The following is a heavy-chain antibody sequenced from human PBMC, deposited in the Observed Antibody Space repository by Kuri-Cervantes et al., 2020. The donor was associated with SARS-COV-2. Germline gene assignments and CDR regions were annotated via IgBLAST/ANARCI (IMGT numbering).Heavy chain of an antibody. CDR3: AHLWAPIIREALNFDY. CDR2: IYWDDDK. CDR1: GFSLSTRGEG. D-gene: IGHD3-16*01. Sequence: SGPTLVYPTPTPTLTCTFSGFSLSTRGEGVGWIRQPPGKALEWLALIYWDDDKRYSPSLKSRLTITKDTSKNQVVLTMTSMDPVDTANYYCAHLWAPIIREALNFDYWGQGTLVTVSS. V-gene: IGHV2-5*02. J-gene: IGHJ4*02.